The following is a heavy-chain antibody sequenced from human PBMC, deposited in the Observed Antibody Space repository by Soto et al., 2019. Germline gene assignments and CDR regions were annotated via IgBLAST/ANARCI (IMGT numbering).Heavy chain of an antibody. Sequence: SETLSLTCSVSGGSISSETYNWGWIRQPPGKGLEWIGYIYYSGSTYYNPSLKSRVTISVDTSKNQFSLKLSSVTAADTAVYYCARDRLRSYDYWGQGTLVTVSS. V-gene: IGHV4-31*03. CDR2: IYYSGST. CDR1: GGSISSETYN. CDR3: ARDRLRSYDY. D-gene: IGHD2-15*01. J-gene: IGHJ4*02.